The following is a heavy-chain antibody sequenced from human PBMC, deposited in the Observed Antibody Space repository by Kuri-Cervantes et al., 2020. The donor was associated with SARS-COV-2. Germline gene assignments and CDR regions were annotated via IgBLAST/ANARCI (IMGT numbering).Heavy chain of an antibody. CDR3: AREGGATLNWFDP. D-gene: IGHD1-26*01. V-gene: IGHV4-59*01. Sequence: GSLRLSCTVSGGSISSYYWSWIRQPPGKGPEWIGYIYYSGSTNYNPSLKSRVTISVDTSKNQFSLKLSSVTAADTAVYYCAREGGATLNWFDPWGQGTLVTVSS. J-gene: IGHJ5*02. CDR2: IYYSGST. CDR1: GGSISSYY.